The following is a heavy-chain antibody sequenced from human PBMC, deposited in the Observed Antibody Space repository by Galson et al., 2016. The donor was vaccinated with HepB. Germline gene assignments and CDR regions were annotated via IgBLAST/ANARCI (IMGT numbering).Heavy chain of an antibody. D-gene: IGHD6-19*01. V-gene: IGHV1-58*01. CDR1: GFTFSRSS. Sequence: SVKVSCKASGFTFSRSSVQWVRQARGQPLEWIGWIVVGTTNTYYAQIFQDRVTITRDMSTNTTYMELNSLRSEDTAMYYCAAAPDSTGWYALSSWGQGTLVTVSS. CDR3: AAAPDSTGWYALSS. CDR2: IVVGTTNT. J-gene: IGHJ5*02.